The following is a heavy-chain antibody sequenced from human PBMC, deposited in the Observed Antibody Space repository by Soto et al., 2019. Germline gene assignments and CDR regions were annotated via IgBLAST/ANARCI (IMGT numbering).Heavy chain of an antibody. J-gene: IGHJ5*02. CDR2: LSASNGHT. CDR3: ARDPYYAILTGYYISWFDP. V-gene: IGHV1-18*01. D-gene: IGHD3-9*01. Sequence: ASVKVSCKASGYTFTCYGISWVRQAPGQGLEWMGWLSASNGHTNYAQKRQGRVTMTTDTSTSTAYMELMSLRSDDTAVYYCARDPYYAILTGYYISWFDPWGQGNLVTAPQ. CDR1: GYTFTCYG.